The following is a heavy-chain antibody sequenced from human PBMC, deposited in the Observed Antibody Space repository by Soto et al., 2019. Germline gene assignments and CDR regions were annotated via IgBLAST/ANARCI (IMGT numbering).Heavy chain of an antibody. V-gene: IGHV1-58*02. J-gene: IGHJ4*02. Sequence: SVKVSCKASGFTITSSAMQWVRQARGQRLEWIGWIVVGSGNTNYAQKFQERVTITRDMSTSTAYMELSSLRSEDTAVYYCAADTASSFDYWGQGTLVTVSS. CDR1: GFTITSSA. CDR2: IVVGSGNT. CDR3: AADTASSFDY. D-gene: IGHD6-6*01.